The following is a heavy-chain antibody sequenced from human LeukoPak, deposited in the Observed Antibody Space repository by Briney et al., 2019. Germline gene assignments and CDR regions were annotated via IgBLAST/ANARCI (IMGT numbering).Heavy chain of an antibody. CDR1: GFTFSTFA. CDR2: ISYDSTNI. V-gene: IGHV3-30-3*01. Sequence: GGSLRLSCAASGFTFSTFAMHWVRQAPGKGLQWVALISYDSTNIHYADSVRDRFTISRDNSKNTLYLQMNSLGAEDTAVYYCARDLPPLDYWGQGTLVTVSS. J-gene: IGHJ4*02. CDR3: ARDLPPLDY.